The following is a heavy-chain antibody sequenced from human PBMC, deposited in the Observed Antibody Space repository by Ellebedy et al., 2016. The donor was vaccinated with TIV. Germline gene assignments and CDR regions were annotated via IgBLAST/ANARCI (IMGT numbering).Heavy chain of an antibody. CDR2: ISGSGGST. D-gene: IGHD6-13*01. V-gene: IGHV3-23*01. Sequence: GESLKISCAASGFTFSSYAMSWVRQAPGKGLEWVSAISGSGGSTYYADSVKGRFTISRDNSKNTLYLQMNSLRAEDTAVYYCANEGFSSSWYTERPFDYWGQGTLVTVSS. J-gene: IGHJ4*02. CDR3: ANEGFSSSWYTERPFDY. CDR1: GFTFSSYA.